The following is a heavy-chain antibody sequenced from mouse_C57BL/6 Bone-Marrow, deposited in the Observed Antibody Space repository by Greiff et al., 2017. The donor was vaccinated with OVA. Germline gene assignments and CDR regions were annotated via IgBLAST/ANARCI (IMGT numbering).Heavy chain of an antibody. D-gene: IGHD2-3*01. J-gene: IGHJ2*01. CDR3: ARDGYYEYYFDD. V-gene: IGHV1-55*01. CDR2: IYPGSGST. CDR1: GYTFTSYW. Sequence: VQLQQPGAELVKPGASVKMSCKASGYTFTSYWITWVKQRPGQGLEWIGDIYPGSGSTNYNEKFKSKATLTVDTSASTAYMQLSSLTSEDSAVYYCARDGYYEYYFDDWGQGTTLTVSS.